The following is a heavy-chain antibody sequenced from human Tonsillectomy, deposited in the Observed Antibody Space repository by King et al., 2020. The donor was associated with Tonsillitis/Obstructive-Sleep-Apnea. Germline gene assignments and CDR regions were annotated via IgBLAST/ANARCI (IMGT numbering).Heavy chain of an antibody. V-gene: IGHV1-46*01. Sequence: QLVQSGAEVKKSGASVKVSCKASGYTFTSYYIHWVRQAPGQGLEWRGIIIPSGGSTSYAQKFQGRVTMTRDTSTSTVYMELSSLRSEDTAVYYCARVGNGSEDYWGQGTLVTVSS. CDR2: IIPSGGST. CDR1: GYTFTSYY. D-gene: IGHD1-26*01. CDR3: ARVGNGSEDY. J-gene: IGHJ4*02.